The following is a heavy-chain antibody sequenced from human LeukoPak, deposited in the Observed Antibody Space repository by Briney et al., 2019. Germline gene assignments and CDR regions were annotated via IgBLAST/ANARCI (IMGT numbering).Heavy chain of an antibody. D-gene: IGHD3-10*01. CDR2: IYHSGST. J-gene: IGHJ4*02. CDR1: GGSISSSNW. Sequence: PSETLSLTCAVSGGSISSSNWWSWVRQPPGKGLEWIGEIYHSGSTNYNPSLKSRVTISVDTSKNQFSLKLSSVTAADTAVYYCARGNYGSGSYSSALGDWGQGTLVTVSS. CDR3: ARGNYGSGSYSSALGD. V-gene: IGHV4-4*02.